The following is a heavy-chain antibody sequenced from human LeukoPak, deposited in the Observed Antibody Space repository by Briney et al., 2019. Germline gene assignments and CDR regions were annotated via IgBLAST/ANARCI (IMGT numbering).Heavy chain of an antibody. J-gene: IGHJ4*02. CDR1: GFTFSSYW. CDR2: IKQDGREK. D-gene: IGHD3-10*01. Sequence: GGSLRLSCAASGFTFSSYWMSWVRQAPGKGLEWVANIKQDGREKYYVDSVKGRFTISRDNAKGSLYLQMNNLRTEDTALYYCAKDKAQAYYASGSLVLWGQGTLVTVSS. CDR3: AKDKAQAYYASGSLVL. V-gene: IGHV3-7*03.